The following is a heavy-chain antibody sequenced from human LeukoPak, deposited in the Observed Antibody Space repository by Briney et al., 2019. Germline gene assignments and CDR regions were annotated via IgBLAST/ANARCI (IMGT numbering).Heavy chain of an antibody. D-gene: IGHD6-13*01. CDR3: ASRSSSWSYDAFDI. V-gene: IGHV1-69*05. CDR2: IIPIFGTA. J-gene: IGHJ3*02. CDR1: GGTFSSYA. Sequence: SVKVSCKASGGTFSSYAISWVRQAPGQGLEWMGRIIPIFGTANYAQKFQGRVTITTDESTSTAYMELSSLRSEDTAVYYCASRSSSWSYDAFDIRGQGTMVTVSS.